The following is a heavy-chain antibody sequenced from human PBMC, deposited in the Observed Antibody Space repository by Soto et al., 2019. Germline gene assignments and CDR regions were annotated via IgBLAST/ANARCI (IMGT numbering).Heavy chain of an antibody. CDR1: GFTFSGSA. D-gene: IGHD1-20*01. J-gene: IGHJ6*03. CDR3: TTRGLGQPQYNDYYYMDV. V-gene: IGHV3-73*01. CDR2: IRSKANSYAT. Sequence: EVQLVESGGGLVQPGGSLKLSCAASGFTFSGSAMHWVRQASGKGLEWVGRIRSKANSYATAYAASVKGRFTISRDDAKNTAYLQMNSLKTEDTAVYYCTTRGLGQPQYNDYYYMDVWGKGTTVTVSS.